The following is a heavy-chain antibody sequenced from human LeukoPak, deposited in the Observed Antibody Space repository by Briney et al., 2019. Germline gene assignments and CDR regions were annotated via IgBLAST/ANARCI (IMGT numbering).Heavy chain of an antibody. CDR3: ARDHVLADLGMFDY. V-gene: IGHV3-30*01. D-gene: IGHD1-1*01. Sequence: GGSLRLSCAASGFTFSSFAMHWVRQAQGKGPEWVAVISYDGSNKFYADSVKGRFTVSRDDSKNTVYLQMNSLRAEDTAVYYCARDHVLADLGMFDYWGQGTLVTVSS. CDR1: GFTFSSFA. CDR2: ISYDGSNK. J-gene: IGHJ4*02.